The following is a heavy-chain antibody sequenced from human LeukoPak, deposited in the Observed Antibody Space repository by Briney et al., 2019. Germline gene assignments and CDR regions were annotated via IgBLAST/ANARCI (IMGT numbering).Heavy chain of an antibody. CDR2: IYYSGST. Sequence: SETLSLTCTVSGGSISSSSYYWGWIRQPPGKGLEWIGSIYYSGSTYYNPSLKSRVTISVDTSKNQFSLKLSSVTAADTAVYYCARVLGLLPLYYYMDVWGKGTTVTVSS. D-gene: IGHD2-15*01. V-gene: IGHV4-39*07. CDR1: GGSISSSSYY. J-gene: IGHJ6*03. CDR3: ARVLGLLPLYYYMDV.